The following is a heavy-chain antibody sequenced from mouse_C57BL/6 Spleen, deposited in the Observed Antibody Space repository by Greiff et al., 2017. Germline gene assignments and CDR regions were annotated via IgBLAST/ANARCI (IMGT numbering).Heavy chain of an antibody. CDR3: ARGIYDGYYRGSYYAMDY. D-gene: IGHD2-3*01. CDR2: INPSNGGT. V-gene: IGHV1-53*01. CDR1: GYTFTSYW. J-gene: IGHJ4*01. Sequence: VQLQQPGTELVKPGASVKLSCKASGYTFTSYWMHWVKQRPGQGLEWIGNINPSNGGTNYNEKFKSKATLTVDKSSSTAYMQLSSLTSEDSAVYYCARGIYDGYYRGSYYAMDYWGQGTSVTVSS.